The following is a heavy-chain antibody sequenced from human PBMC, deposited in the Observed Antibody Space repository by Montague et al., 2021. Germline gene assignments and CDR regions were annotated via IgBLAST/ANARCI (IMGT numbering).Heavy chain of an antibody. CDR3: APLRGLAAP. Sequence: SETLSLTCTVSGGSISSSIYYWAWIRQPPGKGLVRVGSIYYSGNTYYNPSLRNRVIMSVDTSKNQFSLNLTSVTAAAMSLYYCAPLRGLAAPWGQGTLVTVSS. CDR2: IYYSGNT. J-gene: IGHJ5*02. CDR1: GGSISSSIYY. D-gene: IGHD6-13*01. V-gene: IGHV4-39*01.